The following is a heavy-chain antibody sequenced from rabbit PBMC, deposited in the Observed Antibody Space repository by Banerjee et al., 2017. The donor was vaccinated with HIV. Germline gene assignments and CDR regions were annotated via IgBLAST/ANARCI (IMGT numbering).Heavy chain of an antibody. CDR1: GFSFSGSYY. V-gene: IGHV1S45*01. CDR3: ARDGGNNYYPLTL. D-gene: IGHD8-1*01. Sequence: QEQLVESGGGLVQPEGSLTLTCTASGFSFSGSYYMCWVRQAPGKGLECIACIYAGSTVNTYYANWAKGRFTISRTSSTTVTLQMTSLTAADTATYFCARDGGNNYYPLTLWGQGTLVTVS. J-gene: IGHJ3*01. CDR2: IYAGSTVNT.